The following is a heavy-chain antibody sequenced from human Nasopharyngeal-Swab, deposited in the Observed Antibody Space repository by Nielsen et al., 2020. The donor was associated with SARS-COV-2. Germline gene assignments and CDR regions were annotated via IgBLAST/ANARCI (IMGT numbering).Heavy chain of an antibody. CDR2: INPNSGGT. V-gene: IGHV1-2*04. D-gene: IGHD3-10*01. J-gene: IGHJ6*02. Sequence: ASVKVSCKASGYTFTSYDINWVRQAPGQGLEWMGWINPNSGGTNYAQKFQGWVTMTRDTSISTAYMELSRLRSDDTAVYYCARGGVLLWFGELLKPIYYYYYGMDVWGQGTTVTVSS. CDR1: GYTFTSYD. CDR3: ARGGVLLWFGELLKPIYYYYYGMDV.